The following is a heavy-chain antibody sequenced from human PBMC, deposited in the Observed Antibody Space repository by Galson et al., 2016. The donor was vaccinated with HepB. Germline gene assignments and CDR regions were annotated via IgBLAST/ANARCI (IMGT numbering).Heavy chain of an antibody. CDR1: GFTFNDYD. V-gene: IGHV3-33*01. CDR2: IWYDGSNK. CDR3: GRIYNDYGDPFDY. J-gene: IGHJ4*02. D-gene: IGHD4-17*01. Sequence: SLILSCAASGFTFNDYDMHWVRQAPGKGLEWVAVIWYDGSNKYYADSVKGRFTISRDDSKNMVYLQMNSLRAEDTAVYYCGRIYNDYGDPFDYWGQGTLVTVSS.